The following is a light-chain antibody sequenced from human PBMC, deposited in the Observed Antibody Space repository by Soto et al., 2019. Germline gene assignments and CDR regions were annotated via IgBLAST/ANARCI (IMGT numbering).Light chain of an antibody. CDR1: QNVVTSH. CDR3: HQSFGSVWT. Sequence: EIVLTQSPGTLSLSPGEEATLSCRASQNVVTSHFAWFQQKPGQAPRLLIYGTSIRAPGIPDRFSGSGSGTDFSLTISRLEPEDFAVYFCHQSFGSVWTFGQGTKVEI. V-gene: IGKV3-20*01. CDR2: GTS. J-gene: IGKJ1*01.